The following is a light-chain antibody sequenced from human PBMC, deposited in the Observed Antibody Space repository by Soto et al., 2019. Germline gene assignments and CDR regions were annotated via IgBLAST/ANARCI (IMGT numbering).Light chain of an antibody. V-gene: IGLV2-14*03. CDR1: PSDIGAYNY. CDR3: GSYTISSTLMI. CDR2: DVT. Sequence: QSALTQPASVSGSPGQSITISCSGTPSDIGAYNYVSWYQHLPGKAPKVIIYDVTNRPSGVSSRFSGSTSGTTASLTISGLQAEDEANYYCGSYTISSTLMIFGGGTKLTVL. J-gene: IGLJ2*01.